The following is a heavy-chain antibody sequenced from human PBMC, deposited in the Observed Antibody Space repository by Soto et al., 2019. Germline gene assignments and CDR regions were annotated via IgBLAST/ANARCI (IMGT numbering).Heavy chain of an antibody. D-gene: IGHD1-26*01. CDR2: IYPGDSDT. CDR1: GYSFTSYW. CDR3: ARQGYSGSYYHWFDP. V-gene: IGHV5-51*01. Sequence: GESLKISCKGSGYSFTSYWIGWVRQMPGKGLEWMGIIYPGDSDTRYSPSFQGQVTISADKSISTAYLQWSSLKASDTAMYYCARQGYSGSYYHWFDPWGQGTLVTVSS. J-gene: IGHJ5*02.